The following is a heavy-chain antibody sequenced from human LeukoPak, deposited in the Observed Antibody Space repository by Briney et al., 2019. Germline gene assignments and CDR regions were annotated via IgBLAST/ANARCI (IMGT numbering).Heavy chain of an antibody. J-gene: IGHJ6*03. V-gene: IGHV3-74*03. D-gene: IGHD4-23*01. CDR3: AKCLNSHYYYYYMDV. CDR1: GFTFSSNW. Sequence: GGSLRLSCAASGFTFSSNWMHWVRQAPGEGLVWVSRIDSDGSSTTYADSVKGRFTISRDNSKNTLYLQMNSLRAEDTAVYYCAKCLNSHYYYYYMDVWGKGTTVTVSS. CDR2: IDSDGSST.